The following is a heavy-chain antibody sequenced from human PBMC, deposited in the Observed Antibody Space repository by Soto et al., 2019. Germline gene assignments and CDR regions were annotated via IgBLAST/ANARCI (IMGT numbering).Heavy chain of an antibody. D-gene: IGHD4-17*01. J-gene: IGHJ6*02. Sequence: EVKLVESGGGLVQPGGSLRLSCAASGITVSSNYMTWVRQAPGKGLEWVSVLYSGGGTYYADSVQGRFTISRDDSKNTLYLQMNSLRAEDTAVYYCARERTTVTTASYYFYGMDVWGLGTTVTVSS. CDR3: ARERTTVTTASYYFYGMDV. CDR1: GITVSSNY. CDR2: LYSGGGT. V-gene: IGHV3-66*01.